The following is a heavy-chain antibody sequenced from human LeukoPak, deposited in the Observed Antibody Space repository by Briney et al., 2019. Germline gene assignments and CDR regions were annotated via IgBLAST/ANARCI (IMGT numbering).Heavy chain of an antibody. J-gene: IGHJ4*02. D-gene: IGHD5/OR15-5a*01. V-gene: IGHV3-66*01. Sequence: GGSLRLSCAASGIAVSDTYMTWVRQAPGKGLEWISVIYATGNTYYADSVKGRFTISRDNSKNTVYLQMNSLRPEDTVVYYCVRENVILSEGDYFDYWGQGTLVAVSS. CDR2: IYATGNT. CDR3: VRENVILSEGDYFDY. CDR1: GIAVSDTY.